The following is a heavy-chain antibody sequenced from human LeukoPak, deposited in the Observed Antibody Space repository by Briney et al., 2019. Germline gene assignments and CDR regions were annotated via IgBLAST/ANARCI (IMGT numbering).Heavy chain of an antibody. CDR3: ARPYCSGGSCYSDAFDI. D-gene: IGHD2-15*01. J-gene: IGHJ3*02. V-gene: IGHV4-39*01. CDR2: IYYSGST. CDR1: GGSISSSSYY. Sequence: WETLSLTCTVSGGSISSSSYYWGWIRQPPGKGLEWIGSIYYSGSTYYNPSLKSRVTISVDTSKNQFSLKLSSVTAADTAVYYCARPYCSGGSCYSDAFDIWGQGTMVSVSS.